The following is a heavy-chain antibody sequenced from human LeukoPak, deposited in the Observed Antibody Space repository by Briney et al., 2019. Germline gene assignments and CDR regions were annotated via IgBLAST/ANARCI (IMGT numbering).Heavy chain of an antibody. Sequence: GESLKISCKGSGYPFTSYWIGWVRQMPGKGLEWMGIIYPGDYDTRYSPSFQGQVTLSADRSISTAYLQWSTLKASDTAIYCCARWRSSWYFDLWGRGTLVSVSS. V-gene: IGHV5-51*01. CDR3: ARWRSSWYFDL. CDR2: IYPGDYDT. D-gene: IGHD6-13*01. J-gene: IGHJ2*01. CDR1: GYPFTSYW.